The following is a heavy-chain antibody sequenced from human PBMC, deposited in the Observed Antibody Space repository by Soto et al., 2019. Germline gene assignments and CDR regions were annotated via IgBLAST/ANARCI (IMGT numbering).Heavy chain of an antibody. J-gene: IGHJ5*02. Sequence: EVQLLESGGGLVQPGGSLRLSCAASGFTFSSHVMSWVRQAPGRGLEWVAAASARNTNTYYPDSVKGRFTLSRDNSKSTVYLQLDSLRVEDTAVYHCAKDVTSHGPRGYSSSWYGWFDPWGQGTLVVVSS. CDR1: GFTFSSHV. D-gene: IGHD6-13*01. CDR2: ASARNTNT. CDR3: AKDVTSHGPRGYSSSWYGWFDP. V-gene: IGHV3-23*01.